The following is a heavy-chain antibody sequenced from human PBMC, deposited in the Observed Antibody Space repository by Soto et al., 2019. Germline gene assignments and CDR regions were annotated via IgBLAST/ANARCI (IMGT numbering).Heavy chain of an antibody. Sequence: SETLSLTCAVYGGSFSGYYWSWIRQPPGKGLEWIGEINHSGSTNYDPSLKSRVTISVDTSKNQFSLKLSSVTAAGTAVYYCARGGEWELLLDANWFDPWGQGTLVTVSS. J-gene: IGHJ5*02. V-gene: IGHV4-34*01. CDR3: ARGGEWELLLDANWFDP. CDR1: GGSFSGYY. CDR2: INHSGST. D-gene: IGHD1-26*01.